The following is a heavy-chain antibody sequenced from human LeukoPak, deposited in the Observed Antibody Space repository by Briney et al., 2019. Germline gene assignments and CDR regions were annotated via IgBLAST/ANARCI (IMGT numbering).Heavy chain of an antibody. CDR1: GGSISGTNW. D-gene: IGHD1-26*01. CDR2: ISLAGET. V-gene: IGHV4-4*02. J-gene: IGHJ4*02. CDR3: SRESGAFCPFGY. Sequence: SGTLSLTCGVSGGSISGTNWWSWVRQPPGQGLEWIGVISLAGETNYNPALNGRVTSSLDKSSNQLSLNLTSVTGADTATYYCSRESGAFCPFGYWGQGTLVIVSS.